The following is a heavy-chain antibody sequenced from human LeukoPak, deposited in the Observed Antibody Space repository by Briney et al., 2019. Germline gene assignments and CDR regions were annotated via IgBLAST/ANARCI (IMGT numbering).Heavy chain of an antibody. CDR3: ARGPPTTMTNRYFGLFDP. D-gene: IGHD4-17*01. CDR1: GYTFTRYY. Sequence: GASVKVSCKASGYTFTRYYIHWVRQAPGQGLEWMGIINPSGGPANYAQKNQGRVTMTRDTSTSTVYMELNSLKSEDTAVYYCARGPPTTMTNRYFGLFDPWGQGTSVTASS. CDR2: INPSGGPA. J-gene: IGHJ5*02. V-gene: IGHV1-46*01.